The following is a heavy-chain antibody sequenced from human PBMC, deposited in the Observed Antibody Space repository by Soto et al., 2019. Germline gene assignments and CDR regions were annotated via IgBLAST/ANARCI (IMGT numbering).Heavy chain of an antibody. CDR1: GYFISTGYY. CDR3: ARGYSGNYFDL. Sequence: SLTCAVSGYFISTGYYWAWIRQSSGKGLEWIGSTHYSGTTYYNTSLKSRVTISVDTSKNQFSLKLTSVTAADTAVYCCARGYSGNYFDLWGQGTLVTVSS. J-gene: IGHJ4*02. D-gene: IGHD1-26*01. V-gene: IGHV4-38-2*01. CDR2: THYSGTT.